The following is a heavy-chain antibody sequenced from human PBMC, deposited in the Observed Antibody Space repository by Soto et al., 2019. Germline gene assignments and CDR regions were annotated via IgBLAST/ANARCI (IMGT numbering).Heavy chain of an antibody. J-gene: IGHJ3*02. CDR2: IYYSGST. Sequence: QVQLQESGPGLVKPSQTLSLTCTVSGGSISSGGYYWSWIRQHPGKCLEWIGYIYYSGSTYYNPSLKSRVTISVDTSKNQFSLKLSSVTAADTAVYYCARGRGDYGDYESESFDIWGQGTMVTVSS. CDR3: ARGRGDYGDYESESFDI. V-gene: IGHV4-31*03. D-gene: IGHD4-17*01. CDR1: GGSISSGGYY.